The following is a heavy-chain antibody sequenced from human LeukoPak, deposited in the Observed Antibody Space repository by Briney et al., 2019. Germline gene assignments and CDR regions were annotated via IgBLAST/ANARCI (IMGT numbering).Heavy chain of an antibody. V-gene: IGHV1-8*01. D-gene: IGHD6-19*01. CDR3: ARGKRIAVAGTFGYYFDY. CDR1: GYTFTSYD. CDR2: MNPNSGNT. J-gene: IGHJ4*02. Sequence: ASVKVSCKASGYTFTSYDINWVRQATGQGLEWMGWMNPNSGNTGYAQKFQGRVTMTRNTSISTAYMELSSLRSEDTAVCYCARGKRIAVAGTFGYYFDYWGQGTLVTVSS.